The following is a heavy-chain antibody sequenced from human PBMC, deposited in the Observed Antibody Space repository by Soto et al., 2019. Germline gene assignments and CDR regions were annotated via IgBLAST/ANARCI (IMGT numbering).Heavy chain of an antibody. CDR2: ISSNGGST. D-gene: IGHD3-10*01. CDR3: GKDLRGSGSYRYYFDY. V-gene: IGHV3-64D*06. Sequence: GGSLKLSCSASGFTFSSYAMHWVRQAPGKGLEYVSAISSNGGSTYYADSVKGRFTISRDNSKNTLYLQMSSLSAEETAVYYCGKDLRGSGSYRYYFDYWGQGTLVTVSS. J-gene: IGHJ4*02. CDR1: GFTFSSYA.